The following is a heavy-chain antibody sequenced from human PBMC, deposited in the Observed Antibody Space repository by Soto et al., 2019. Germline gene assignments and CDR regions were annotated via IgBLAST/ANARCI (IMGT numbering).Heavy chain of an antibody. CDR3: GRDGLDYYGLDV. V-gene: IGHV3-11*01. Sequence: QVQLVESGGGLVKPGESLRLSCAASGFTLSDYYMTWVRQTPGKGLEWISYISSTGGTVNYADSVKGRFTISRDNIKNSLVLQMTSLRDEDTAVYYCGRDGLDYYGLDVWGQGTTVTVSS. J-gene: IGHJ6*02. CDR2: ISSTGGTV. CDR1: GFTLSDYY.